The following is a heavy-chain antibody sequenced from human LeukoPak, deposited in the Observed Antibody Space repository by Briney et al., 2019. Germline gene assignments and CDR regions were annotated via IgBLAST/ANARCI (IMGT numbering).Heavy chain of an antibody. D-gene: IGHD6-19*01. CDR2: TSASGADR. CDR1: GFTFSNYA. CDR3: AGHITVADTLDY. J-gene: IGHJ4*02. V-gene: IGHV3-23*01. Sequence: TGGSLRLSCAASGFTFSNYAMIWVRQAPGRGLEWVASTSASGADRYYVDSVKGRFTVSRDNSKNILFLQMNSLRAEDSAIYYCAGHITVADTLDYWGQGTLVTVSS.